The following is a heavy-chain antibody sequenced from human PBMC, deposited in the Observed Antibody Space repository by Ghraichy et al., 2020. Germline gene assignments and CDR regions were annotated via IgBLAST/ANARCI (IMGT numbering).Heavy chain of an antibody. CDR1: GFTFSSYW. Sequence: LSLTCAASGFTFSSYWMSWVRQAPGKGLEWVANIKQDGSEKYYVDSVKGRFTISRDNAKNSLYLQMNSLRAEDTAVYYCARVIMVQGVSTDYWGQGTLVTVSS. V-gene: IGHV3-7*03. J-gene: IGHJ4*02. CDR2: IKQDGSEK. CDR3: ARVIMVQGVSTDY. D-gene: IGHD3-10*01.